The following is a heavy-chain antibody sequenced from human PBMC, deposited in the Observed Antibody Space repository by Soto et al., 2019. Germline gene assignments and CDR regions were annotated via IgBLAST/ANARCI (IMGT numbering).Heavy chain of an antibody. CDR3: ATPGRARDGYSLALYYFDY. D-gene: IGHD5-18*01. CDR2: IIPIFGTA. V-gene: IGHV1-69*12. Sequence: QVQLVQSGAEVKKPGSSVKVSCKASGGTFSSYAISWVRQAPGQGLEWMGGIIPIFGTANYAQKFQGRVTITADESTSTAYMELSSLRSEDTAVYYCATPGRARDGYSLALYYFDYWGQGTLVTVSS. J-gene: IGHJ4*02. CDR1: GGTFSSYA.